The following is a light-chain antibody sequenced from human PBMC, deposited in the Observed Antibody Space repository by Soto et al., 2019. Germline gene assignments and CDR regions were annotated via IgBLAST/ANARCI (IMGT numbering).Light chain of an antibody. CDR3: QQYSSYSHT. CDR2: KAS. V-gene: IGKV1-5*03. CDR1: QSISGL. Sequence: DIPMTQSPSTLSASVGDRVTITCRASQSISGLLAWYQHKPGRAPKVLIYKASTLESGVPSRFSGSGSGTEFTLTISSLQPDDFATYYCQQYSSYSHTFGQGTKLDIK. J-gene: IGKJ2*01.